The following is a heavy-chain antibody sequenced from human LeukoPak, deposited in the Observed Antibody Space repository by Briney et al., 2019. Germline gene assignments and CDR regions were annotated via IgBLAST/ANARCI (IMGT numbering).Heavy chain of an antibody. V-gene: IGHV3-53*01. Sequence: GGSLRLSCAASGLTVSSNYMSWVRRAPGKGLEWVSLIYSGGSTYYADSVKGRFTISRDNSKNTLYLQMNSLRAEDTAVYYCARDLYYDNSGYYYHDYWGQGTLVTVSS. CDR2: IYSGGST. CDR1: GLTVSSNY. J-gene: IGHJ4*02. CDR3: ARDLYYDNSGYYYHDY. D-gene: IGHD3-22*01.